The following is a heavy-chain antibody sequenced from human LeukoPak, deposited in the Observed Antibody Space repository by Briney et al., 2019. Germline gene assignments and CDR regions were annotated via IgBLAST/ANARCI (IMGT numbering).Heavy chain of an antibody. J-gene: IGHJ4*02. CDR2: IYYSGST. CDR3: ATGAGWYSY. Sequence: SETLSLTCTVSGGSLSSYYWSLIRQPPGEGLEWIGYIYYSGSTNYNPSLKSRVTISLDTSKNQFSLKLSSVTAADTAVYYCATGAGWYSYWGQGTLVTVSS. CDR1: GGSLSSYY. D-gene: IGHD6-19*01. V-gene: IGHV4-59*01.